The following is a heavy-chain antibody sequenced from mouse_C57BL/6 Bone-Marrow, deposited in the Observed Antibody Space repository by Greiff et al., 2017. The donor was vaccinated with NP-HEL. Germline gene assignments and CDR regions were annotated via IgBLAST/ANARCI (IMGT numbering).Heavy chain of an antibody. CDR2: INPNNGGT. CDR3: ARSIGGSSPFDY. V-gene: IGHV1-26*01. CDR1: GYTFTDYY. D-gene: IGHD1-1*01. Sequence: VQLQQSGPELVKPGASVKISCKASGYTFTDYYMNWVKQSHGKSLEWIGDINPNNGGTSYNQKFKGKATLTVDKSSSTAYMELRSLTSEDSAVYYCARSIGGSSPFDYWGQGTTLTVSS. J-gene: IGHJ2*01.